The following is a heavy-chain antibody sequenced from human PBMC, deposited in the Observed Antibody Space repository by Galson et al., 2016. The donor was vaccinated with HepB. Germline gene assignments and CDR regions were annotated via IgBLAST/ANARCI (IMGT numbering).Heavy chain of an antibody. Sequence: SETLSLTCTVSGGSFSNYYWSWIRQAPGKGLEWIGYINYRGYTNYNPSLKSRVTISVDTSKNQLSLRLSSVTAADTAGYYCARDSDSIDEYYYYGMEVWGQGTTVTVSS. D-gene: IGHD2-21*01. CDR2: INYRGYT. CDR1: GGSFSNYY. CDR3: ARDSDSIDEYYYYGMEV. J-gene: IGHJ6*02. V-gene: IGHV4-59*01.